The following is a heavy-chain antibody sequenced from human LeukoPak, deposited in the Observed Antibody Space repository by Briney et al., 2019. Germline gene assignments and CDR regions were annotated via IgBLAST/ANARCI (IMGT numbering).Heavy chain of an antibody. CDR2: INPSGGST. V-gene: IGHV1-46*01. CDR1: GYTFTSYY. J-gene: IGHJ5*02. D-gene: IGHD5-18*01. Sequence: ASVKVSCKASGYTFTSYYMHWVRQAPGQGLEWMGIINPSGGSTSYAQKFQGRVTITRDTSTSTVYMELSSLRSEDTAVYYCARDVDPSYDPTAWFDPWGQGTLVTVSS. CDR3: ARDVDPSYDPTAWFDP.